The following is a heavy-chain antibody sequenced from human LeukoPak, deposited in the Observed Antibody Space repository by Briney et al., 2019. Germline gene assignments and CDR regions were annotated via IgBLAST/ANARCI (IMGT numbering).Heavy chain of an antibody. V-gene: IGHV4-30-4*01. CDR2: IYYSGST. D-gene: IGHD3-10*01. Sequence: SQTLSLTCTVSGGSISSGDYYWSWIRQPPGKGLEWVGHIYYSGSTYYNPSLKSRVTISVDTSKNQFSLKLSSVTAADTAVYYCARVGDYGSGSSNWFDPWGQGTLVTVSS. CDR1: GGSISSGDYY. CDR3: ARVGDYGSGSSNWFDP. J-gene: IGHJ5*02.